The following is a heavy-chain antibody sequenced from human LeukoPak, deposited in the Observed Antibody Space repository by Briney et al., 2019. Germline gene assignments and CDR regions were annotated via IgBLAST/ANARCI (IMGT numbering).Heavy chain of an antibody. D-gene: IGHD1-1*01. CDR3: ARGTTWSIRPRENYFDY. J-gene: IGHJ4*02. CDR2: INHSGST. V-gene: IGHV4-34*01. Sequence: SETLSLTCAVYGGSSSGYYWSWIRQPPGKGLEWIGGINHSGSTNYNPSLKSRVTISVDTSKNQFSLKLSSVTAADTAVYYCARGTTWSIRPRENYFDYWGQGTLVTVSS. CDR1: GGSSSGYY.